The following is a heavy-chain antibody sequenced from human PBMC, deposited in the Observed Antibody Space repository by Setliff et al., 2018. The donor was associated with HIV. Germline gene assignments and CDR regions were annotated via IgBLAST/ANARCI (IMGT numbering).Heavy chain of an antibody. CDR1: GGSITSYY. Sequence: SETLSLTCTVPGGSITSYYWNWIRQSPGKGLEWIGYIFDSGTTKYNPSVTSRVTISVDASKNQFFLQLISVTAADTAVYYCARQGGYNSPLMFWGQGKLVTVSS. V-gene: IGHV4-59*08. J-gene: IGHJ4*02. CDR2: IFDSGTT. CDR3: ARQGGYNSPLMF. D-gene: IGHD3-10*01.